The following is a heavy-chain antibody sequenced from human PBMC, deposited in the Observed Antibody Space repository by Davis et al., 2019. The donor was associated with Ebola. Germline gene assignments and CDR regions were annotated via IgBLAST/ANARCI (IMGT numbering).Heavy chain of an antibody. J-gene: IGHJ4*02. CDR1: GFTFSNYW. CDR2: IKQDGSEK. Sequence: GESLKISCAASGFTFSNYWMSWVHQAPGKGLEWVANIKQDGSEKYSVDSVKGRFTISRDNAKNSVFLQINSVRAEDTALYYCAKERSRKYTFDSWGQGTLVTISS. D-gene: IGHD2-2*01. V-gene: IGHV3-7*03. CDR3: AKERSRKYTFDS.